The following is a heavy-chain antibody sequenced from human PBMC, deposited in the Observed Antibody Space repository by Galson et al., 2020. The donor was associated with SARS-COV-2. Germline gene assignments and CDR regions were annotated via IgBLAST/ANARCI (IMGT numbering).Heavy chain of an antibody. Sequence: GVSLKISCTASGFTFSSFGMHWVRQAPGKGLEWVAVMPYDGSNIFYAQSVKGRFTISRDNSKNTLYLQMNTLRAEDTAMYYCARDRHYGDYWGGGEVLDYWGQGTLVTVSS. J-gene: IGHJ4*02. V-gene: IGHV3-30*03. CDR3: ARDRHYGDYWGGGEVLDY. D-gene: IGHD4-17*01. CDR1: GFTFSSFG. CDR2: MPYDGSNI.